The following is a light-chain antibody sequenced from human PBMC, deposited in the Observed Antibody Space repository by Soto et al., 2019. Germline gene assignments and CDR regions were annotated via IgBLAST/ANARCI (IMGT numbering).Light chain of an antibody. J-gene: IGKJ3*01. CDR3: QQYNNWFLFT. Sequence: EIVMTQSPATLSVSPGERATLSCRASQSVSSNLAWYQQKPGQAPRLLIYGASTRATGIPARFSGSGSGTEFTITISTLQSEDFAVYYCQQYNNWFLFTFGPGTKVDIK. V-gene: IGKV3-15*01. CDR2: GAS. CDR1: QSVSSN.